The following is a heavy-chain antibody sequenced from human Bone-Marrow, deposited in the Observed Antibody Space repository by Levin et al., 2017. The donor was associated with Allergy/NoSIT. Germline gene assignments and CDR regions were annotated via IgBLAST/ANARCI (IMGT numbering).Heavy chain of an antibody. V-gene: IGHV4-31*02. CDR3: ARIPDTTSEFDY. CDR2: IYDSGST. D-gene: IGHD5-18*01. CDR1: GGSIRSGGYY. J-gene: IGHJ4*02. Sequence: SQTLSLTCAVSGGSIRSGGYYWSWIRQHPGKGLEWIGYIYDSGSTSYNPSLESRVAISVDTSKNQFYLKLTSLTAADTAVYYCARIPDTTSEFDYWGQGTLVTVSS.